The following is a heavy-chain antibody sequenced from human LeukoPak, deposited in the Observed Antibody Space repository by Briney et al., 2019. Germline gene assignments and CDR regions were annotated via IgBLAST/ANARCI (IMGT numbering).Heavy chain of an antibody. J-gene: IGHJ6*02. V-gene: IGHV5-51*01. CDR2: INPGDSDT. CDR3: ARVPECSGGSCYYYYGMGV. CDR1: GYSFTSYW. Sequence: GESLKISCKGSGYSFTSYWIGWVRQMPGKGLEWMGIINPGDSDTRYSPSFQGQVTISADKSISTAYLQWSSLKASDTAMYYCARVPECSGGSCYYYYGMGVWGLGTTVTVSS. D-gene: IGHD2-15*01.